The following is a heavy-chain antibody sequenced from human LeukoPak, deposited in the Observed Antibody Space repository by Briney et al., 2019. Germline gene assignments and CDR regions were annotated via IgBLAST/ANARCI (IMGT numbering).Heavy chain of an antibody. CDR3: ARKISAAGSRWFDP. Sequence: KPSETLSLTCAVYGGSFSGFYWSWIRQPPGKGLEWIGEIHHSGSTNYNPSLKSRVTISVDTSKNQFSLKLSSVTAADTAVYYCARKISAAGSRWFDPWGQGTLVTVSS. D-gene: IGHD6-13*01. CDR1: GGSFSGFY. V-gene: IGHV4-34*01. CDR2: IHHSGST. J-gene: IGHJ5*02.